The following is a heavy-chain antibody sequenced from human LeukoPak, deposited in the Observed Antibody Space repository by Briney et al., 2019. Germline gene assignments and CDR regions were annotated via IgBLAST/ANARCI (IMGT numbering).Heavy chain of an antibody. D-gene: IGHD3-9*01. CDR1: GFTFSSYW. J-gene: IGHJ4*02. CDR3: ARGGGNGYFDWLSGGGSITAIYYFDY. V-gene: IGHV3-7*01. Sequence: PGGSLRLSCAASGFTFSSYWMTWVRQAPGKGLEWVANIKQDGSEKYYVDSVKGRFTISRDNARNSLYLQMNSLRAEDTAVYYCARGGGNGYFDWLSGGGSITAIYYFDYWGQGTLVTVSS. CDR2: IKQDGSEK.